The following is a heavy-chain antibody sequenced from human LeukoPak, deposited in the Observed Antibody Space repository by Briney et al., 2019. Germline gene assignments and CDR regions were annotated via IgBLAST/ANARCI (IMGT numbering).Heavy chain of an antibody. CDR1: GYTLTELS. Sequence: ASVKVSCKVSGYTLTELSMHWVRQAPGKGLEWMGGFDPEDGETIYAQKFQGRVTMIEDTSTDTAYMELRSLRSDDTAVYYCARDRALGGHWYFDLWGRGTLVTVSS. CDR3: ARDRALGGHWYFDL. J-gene: IGHJ2*01. D-gene: IGHD7-27*01. V-gene: IGHV1-24*01. CDR2: FDPEDGET.